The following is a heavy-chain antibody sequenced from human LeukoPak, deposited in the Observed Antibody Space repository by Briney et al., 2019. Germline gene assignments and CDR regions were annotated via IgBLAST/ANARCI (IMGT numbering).Heavy chain of an antibody. CDR3: ARGRGYSYGYSYYYYYMDV. CDR2: IYYSGST. CDR1: GGSISSSSYY. V-gene: IGHV4-39*07. D-gene: IGHD5-18*01. Sequence: SETLSLTCTVSGGSISSSSYYWGWIRQPPGKGLEWIVSIYYSGSTYYNPSLKSRVTISVDTTKNQFSLKLSSVTAADTAVYYCARGRGYSYGYSYYYYYMDVWGKGTTVTVSS. J-gene: IGHJ6*03.